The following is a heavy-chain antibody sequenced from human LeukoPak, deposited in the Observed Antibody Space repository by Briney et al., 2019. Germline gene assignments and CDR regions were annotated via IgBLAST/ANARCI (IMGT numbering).Heavy chain of an antibody. CDR1: GYTFTSYY. V-gene: IGHV1-46*01. Sequence: GASVKVSCKASGYTFTSYYMHWVRQAPGQGLEWMGIINPSGGSTSYAQKFQGRVTMTRDTSTSTVYMELSSLRSEDTAVYYCARVNYYDSSGYYSYYFDYWGQGTLVTVSS. D-gene: IGHD3-22*01. J-gene: IGHJ4*02. CDR3: ARVNYYDSSGYYSYYFDY. CDR2: INPSGGST.